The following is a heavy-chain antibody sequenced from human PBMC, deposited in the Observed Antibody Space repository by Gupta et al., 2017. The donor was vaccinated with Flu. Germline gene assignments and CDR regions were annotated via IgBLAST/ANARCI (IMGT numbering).Heavy chain of an antibody. D-gene: IGHD2-2*02. Sequence: GKGLEWVSYISSSGSTIYYADSVKGRFTISRDNAKNSLYLQMNSLRAEDTAVYYCATAPGYQLLYRYIYFDYWGQGTLVTVSS. V-gene: IGHV3-11*01. CDR2: ISSSGSTI. J-gene: IGHJ4*02. CDR3: ATAPGYQLLYRYIYFDY.